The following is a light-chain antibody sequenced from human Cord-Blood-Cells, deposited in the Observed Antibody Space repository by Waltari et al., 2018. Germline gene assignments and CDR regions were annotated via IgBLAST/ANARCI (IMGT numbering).Light chain of an antibody. J-gene: IGLJ3*02. V-gene: IGLV1-47*01. Sequence: QSVLTQPPSASGTPRQSVTISCSERSSNTGSTYVYCYQQLPGTAPQLLIYRNKQRPSGVPDRFSGSKSGTSASLAISGLRSEDEADYYCAAWDDSLSGWVFGGGTKLTVL. CDR1: SSNTGSTY. CDR3: AAWDDSLSGWV. CDR2: RNK.